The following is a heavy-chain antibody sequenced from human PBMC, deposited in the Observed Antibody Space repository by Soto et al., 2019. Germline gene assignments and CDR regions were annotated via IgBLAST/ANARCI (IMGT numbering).Heavy chain of an antibody. CDR1: GGSISSGGYY. Sequence: TLSLTCTVSGGSISSGGYYWSWIRQHPGKGLEWIGYIYYSGSTYYNPSLKSRVTISVDTSKNQFSLKLSSVTAADTAVYYCARDNWNQGGWFDPWGQGTLVTVSS. D-gene: IGHD1-20*01. J-gene: IGHJ5*02. CDR3: ARDNWNQGGWFDP. V-gene: IGHV4-31*03. CDR2: IYYSGST.